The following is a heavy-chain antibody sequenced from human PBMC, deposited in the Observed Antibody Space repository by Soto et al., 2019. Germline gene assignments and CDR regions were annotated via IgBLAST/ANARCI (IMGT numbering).Heavy chain of an antibody. J-gene: IGHJ4*01. Sequence: PGEALKISCKGSGYKFSTYWIAWVRQMPGKGLELMGVVYPSTSQATDRPSFQGQVTISADKSSNTAYVEWGGLKASDTAMYYCARFSTVLTVRASSVLWGQGTLVTVSS. V-gene: IGHV5-51*01. CDR2: VYPSTSQA. CDR1: GYKFSTYW. D-gene: IGHD2-21*02. CDR3: ARFSTVLTVRASSVL.